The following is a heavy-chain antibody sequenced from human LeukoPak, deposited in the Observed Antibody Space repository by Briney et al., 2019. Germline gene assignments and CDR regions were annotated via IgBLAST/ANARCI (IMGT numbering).Heavy chain of an antibody. J-gene: IGHJ6*03. Sequence: ASVKASCKASGGTFSSYAISWVRQAPGQGLEWMGRIIPILGIANYAQKFQGRVTITADKSTSTAYMELSSLRSEDTAVYYCARGPDYGGKTPQGLYYYYYMDVWGKGTTVTVSS. V-gene: IGHV1-69*04. CDR3: ARGPDYGGKTPQGLYYYYYMDV. CDR1: GGTFSSYA. CDR2: IIPILGIA. D-gene: IGHD4-23*01.